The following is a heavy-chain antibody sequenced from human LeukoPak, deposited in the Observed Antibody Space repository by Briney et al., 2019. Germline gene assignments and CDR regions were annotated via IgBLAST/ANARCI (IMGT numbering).Heavy chain of an antibody. V-gene: IGHV1-18*01. CDR1: GYTFTSYG. Sequence: ASVKVSCKASGYTFTSYGISWVRQAPGQGLEWMVWISAYNGNTNYAQKLQGRVTMTTDTSTSTAYMELRSLRSDDTAVYYCARGYLSDIIVPAAFDYWGQGTLVTVSS. CDR2: ISAYNGNT. CDR3: ARGYLSDIIVPAAFDY. J-gene: IGHJ4*02. D-gene: IGHD2-2*01.